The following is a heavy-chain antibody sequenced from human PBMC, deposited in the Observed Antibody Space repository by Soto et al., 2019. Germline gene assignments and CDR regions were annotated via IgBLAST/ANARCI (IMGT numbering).Heavy chain of an antibody. Sequence: GGSLRLSCAASGFTFSSYSMNWVRQAPGKGLEWVSYISSSSSTIYYADSVKGRFTISRDNAKNSLYLQMNSLRAEDTAVYYCARDAPCSGGSCYWCDWGQGTLVTVSS. CDR1: GFTFSSYS. V-gene: IGHV3-48*01. CDR2: ISSSSSTI. CDR3: ARDAPCSGGSCYWCD. J-gene: IGHJ4*02. D-gene: IGHD2-15*01.